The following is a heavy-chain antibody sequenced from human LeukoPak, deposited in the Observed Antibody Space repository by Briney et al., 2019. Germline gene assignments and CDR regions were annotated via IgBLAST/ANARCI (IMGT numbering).Heavy chain of an antibody. CDR1: GFTFSSYA. J-gene: IGHJ4*02. V-gene: IGHV3-23*01. D-gene: IGHD3-10*01. CDR3: AKDPYYYGSGSHDY. Sequence: PGGSLRLSCTASGFTFSSYAMIWVRQGPGKGLEWVSGLSGSGGSTYYADSVKGRFTISRDNSKNTLYLQMNSLRAEDTAVYYCAKDPYYYGSGSHDYWGQGTLVTVSS. CDR2: LSGSGGST.